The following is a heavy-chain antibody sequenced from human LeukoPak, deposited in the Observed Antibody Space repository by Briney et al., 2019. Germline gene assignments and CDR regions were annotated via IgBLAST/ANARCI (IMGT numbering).Heavy chain of an antibody. CDR3: ASQEMYYFDY. J-gene: IGHJ4*02. CDR1: GGSISRYY. Sequence: SVTLSLTCTVSGGSISRYYWSWIRQPPGKGLEWIGYIYYSGSTNYKPSLKSQVTISVDTSKNQFSLKLSSVTAADTAVYYGASQEMYYFDYWGQGTLVTVSS. V-gene: IGHV4-59*01. CDR2: IYYSGST.